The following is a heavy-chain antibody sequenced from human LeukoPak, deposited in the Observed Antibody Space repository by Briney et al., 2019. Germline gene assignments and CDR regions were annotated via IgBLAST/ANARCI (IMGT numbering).Heavy chain of an antibody. J-gene: IGHJ4*02. CDR1: GGSFSIYY. Sequence: PSETLSLTCTVSGGSFSIYYWSWIRQPAGKGLEWIGRIYTSGSTNYIPSLKSRVTMSVDTSKNQFSLKLSSVTAEDTAVYYCTTVNYWGQGTLVTVSS. V-gene: IGHV4-4*07. CDR3: TTVNY. CDR2: IYTSGST.